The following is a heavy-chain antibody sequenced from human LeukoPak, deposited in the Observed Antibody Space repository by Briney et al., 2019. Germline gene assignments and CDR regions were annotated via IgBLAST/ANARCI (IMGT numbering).Heavy chain of an antibody. J-gene: IGHJ6*03. CDR3: ARQNYDYVWGSYRLDLYYYYMDV. Sequence: SETLSLTCTVSGGSISSYYWSWIRQPPGKGLEWIGYIYTSGSTNYNPSLKSRVTISVDTSKNQFSLKLSSVTAADTAVYYCARQNYDYVWGSYRLDLYYYYMDVWGKGTTVTVSS. CDR2: IYTSGST. D-gene: IGHD3-16*02. CDR1: GGSISSYY. V-gene: IGHV4-4*09.